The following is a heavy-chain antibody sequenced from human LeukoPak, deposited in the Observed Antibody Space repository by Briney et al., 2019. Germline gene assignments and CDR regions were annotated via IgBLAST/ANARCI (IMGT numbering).Heavy chain of an antibody. CDR2: IYYSGST. CDR1: GGSISSSSYY. D-gene: IGHD2-15*01. Sequence: PSETLSLTCTVSGGSISSSSYYWDWIRQPPGKGLEWIGSIYYSGSTYYNPSLKSRVTISVDTSKNQFSLKLSSVTAADTAVYYCARGYYFCSGGSCYYYGMDVWGQGTTVTVSS. CDR3: ARGYYFCSGGSCYYYGMDV. V-gene: IGHV4-39*07. J-gene: IGHJ6*02.